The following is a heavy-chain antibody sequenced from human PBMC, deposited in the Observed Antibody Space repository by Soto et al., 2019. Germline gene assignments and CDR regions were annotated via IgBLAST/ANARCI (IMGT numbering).Heavy chain of an antibody. V-gene: IGHV4-34*01. CDR2: INHSGST. CDR3: ARVGGRGYSYGYELDY. D-gene: IGHD5-18*01. J-gene: IGHJ4*02. Sequence: SETLSLTCAVYGGSFSGYYWSWIRQPPGKGLEWIGEINHSGSTNYNPSLKSRVTISVDTSKNQFSLKLSSVTAADTAVYYCARVGGRGYSYGYELDYWGQGTLVTVSS. CDR1: GGSFSGYY.